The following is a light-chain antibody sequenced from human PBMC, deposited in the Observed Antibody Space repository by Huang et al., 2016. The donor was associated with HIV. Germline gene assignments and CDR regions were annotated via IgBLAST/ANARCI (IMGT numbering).Light chain of an antibody. CDR2: GAS. CDR3: QQYNKWPPVT. CDR1: QSVSSN. J-gene: IGKJ5*01. V-gene: IGKV3-15*01. Sequence: ERVMTQSPATLSMSPGERVTLSCRASQSVSSNLAWYQQKPGQAPRLLIYGASTRATGIPARFSGSGSGTEFTLTISSLQSEDSAVYYCQQYNKWPPVTFGQGTRLEIK.